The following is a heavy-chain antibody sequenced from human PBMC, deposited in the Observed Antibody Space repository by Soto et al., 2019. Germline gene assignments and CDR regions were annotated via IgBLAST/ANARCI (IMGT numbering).Heavy chain of an antibody. J-gene: IGHJ5*02. CDR1: GYTFTSYA. CDR3: ARGPTAKAIFGVGNWFDP. Sequence: GASVKVSCKASGYTFTSYAMHWARQAPGQRLEWMGWINAGNGNTKYSQKFQGRVTITRDTSASTAYMELSSLRSEDTAVYYCARGPTAKAIFGVGNWFDPWGQGTLVTVSS. D-gene: IGHD3-3*01. CDR2: INAGNGNT. V-gene: IGHV1-3*01.